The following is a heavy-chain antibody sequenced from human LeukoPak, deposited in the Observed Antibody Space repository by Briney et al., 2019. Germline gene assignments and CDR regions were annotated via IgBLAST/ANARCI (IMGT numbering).Heavy chain of an antibody. CDR3: ARQQYASGNSYYLDY. Sequence: SETLSLTCTVSGGSISSYYWSWIRQPPGKGLEWIGYIYYSGSTNYNPSLKSRVIISVDTSTSQFSLKLSSVTAADTAVYYCARQQYASGNSYYLDYWGQGILVTVSS. J-gene: IGHJ4*02. CDR1: GGSISSYY. D-gene: IGHD3-10*01. CDR2: IYYSGST. V-gene: IGHV4-59*08.